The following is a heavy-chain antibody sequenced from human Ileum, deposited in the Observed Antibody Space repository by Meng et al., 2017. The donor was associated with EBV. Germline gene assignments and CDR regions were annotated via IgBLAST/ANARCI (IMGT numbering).Heavy chain of an antibody. J-gene: IGHJ4*02. CDR2: INTNTGKP. D-gene: IGHD6-25*01. CDR3: ARDSEAADY. V-gene: IGHV7-4-1*02. Sequence: VQLVQHGFELKKPGASVRISCKASGNTFTTYGMNWVRQAPGQGLEWMGWINTNTGKPTYAQGLTGRFVFSLDTSVSTAYLQISSLKAEDTAVCYCARDSEAADYWGQGTLVTVSS. CDR1: GNTFTTYG.